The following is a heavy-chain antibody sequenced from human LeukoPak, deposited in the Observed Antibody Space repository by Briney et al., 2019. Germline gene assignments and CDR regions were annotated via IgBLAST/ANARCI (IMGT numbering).Heavy chain of an antibody. CDR3: TRDTQSHFDY. V-gene: IGHV3-74*01. CDR2: IDSAGTNT. J-gene: IGHJ4*02. Sequence: SGGSLRLSCAASGFTFSSYWMHWVRQAPGKGLVWVSCIDSAGTNTYYADSVKGRFTISRDNAKNTLYLQMNSLRAADTSVYYCTRDTQSHFDYWGQGALVTVSS. CDR1: GFTFSSYW.